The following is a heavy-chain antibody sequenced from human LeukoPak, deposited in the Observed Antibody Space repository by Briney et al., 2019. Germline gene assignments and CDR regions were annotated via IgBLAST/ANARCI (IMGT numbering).Heavy chain of an antibody. CDR2: IRGGAFSGAT. CDR3: SRGGRLPDY. CDR1: GFTFRDYG. D-gene: IGHD1-1*01. V-gene: IGHV3-49*04. Sequence: GRSLRLSCTTSGFTFRDYGVNWVRQAPGKGLEWVGLIRGGAFSGATEYAASVKSRFAVSRDDSKSIAYLQMNSLQTEDTAVYYCSRGGRLPDYWGQGTLVTVSS. J-gene: IGHJ4*02.